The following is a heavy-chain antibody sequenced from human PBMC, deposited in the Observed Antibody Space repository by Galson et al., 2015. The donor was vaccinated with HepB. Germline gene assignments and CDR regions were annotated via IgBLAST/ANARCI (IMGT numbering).Heavy chain of an antibody. V-gene: IGHV1-46*01. J-gene: IGHJ5*02. CDR1: GYTFTSYY. Sequence: SVKVSCKASGYTFTSYYMHWVRQAPGQGLEWMGIINPSGGSTSYAQKFQGRVTMTRDTSTSTVYMELSSLRSEDTAVYYCARVAAADTYLGWFDPWGQGTLVTVSS. CDR2: INPSGGST. CDR3: ARVAAADTYLGWFDP. D-gene: IGHD6-13*01.